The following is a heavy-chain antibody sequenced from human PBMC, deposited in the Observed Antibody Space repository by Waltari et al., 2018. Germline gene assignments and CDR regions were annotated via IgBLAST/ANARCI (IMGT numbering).Heavy chain of an antibody. CDR1: GGSISSGGYY. Sequence: QVQLQESGPGLVKPSQTLSLTCTVSGGSISSGGYYWSWIRQHPGKGLEWIGYIYYSGSTYYNPSLKIRVTISVDTSKNQFSLKLSSVTAADTAVYYCARDKAYCSSTSCYVEYNWFDPWGQGTLVTVSS. V-gene: IGHV4-31*03. D-gene: IGHD2-2*01. CDR2: IYYSGST. CDR3: ARDKAYCSSTSCYVEYNWFDP. J-gene: IGHJ5*02.